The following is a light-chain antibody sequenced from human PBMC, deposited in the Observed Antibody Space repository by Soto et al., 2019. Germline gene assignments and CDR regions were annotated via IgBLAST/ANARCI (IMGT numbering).Light chain of an antibody. J-gene: IGLJ3*02. CDR2: EVT. Sequence: QSVLTQPPSASGSPGQSVTISCTGTSSDVGAYNYVSWYQQHAGKAPKLVIYEVTKRPSGVPDRFSGSKSANTASLTVSGLQVEDEADYYCCSFAARNTWVFGGGTKVTVL. CDR1: SSDVGAYNY. V-gene: IGLV2-8*01. CDR3: CSFAARNTWV.